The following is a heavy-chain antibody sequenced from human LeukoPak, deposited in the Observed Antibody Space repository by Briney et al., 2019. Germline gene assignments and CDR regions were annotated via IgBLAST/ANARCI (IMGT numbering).Heavy chain of an antibody. CDR1: GGSISSYY. D-gene: IGHD2-2*01. J-gene: IGHJ5*02. Sequence: SETLSLTCTVSGGSISSYYWSWIRQPPGKGLEWIGYIYYSGSTNYNPSLKSRVTISVDTSKNQFSLKLSSVTAADTAVYYCARLFVSVVPAAMGKPYNWFDPWGQGTLVTVSS. CDR3: ARLFVSVVPAAMGKPYNWFDP. CDR2: IYYSGST. V-gene: IGHV4-59*08.